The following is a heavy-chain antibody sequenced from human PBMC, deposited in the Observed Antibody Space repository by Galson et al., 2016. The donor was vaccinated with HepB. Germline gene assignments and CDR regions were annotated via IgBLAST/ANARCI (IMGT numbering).Heavy chain of an antibody. V-gene: IGHV3-30*04. Sequence: SLRLSCAASAFTFSSYAMHWVRQAPGKGLEWVAVISHDGRTKYYADSVKGRLTTSRDNSKYTLSLQMNSLRAEDTAVYYCARAHPPGSSFGPIDSWGQGTLVTVSS. CDR2: ISHDGRTK. CDR3: ARAHPPGSSFGPIDS. D-gene: IGHD5-18*01. CDR1: AFTFSSYA. J-gene: IGHJ4*02.